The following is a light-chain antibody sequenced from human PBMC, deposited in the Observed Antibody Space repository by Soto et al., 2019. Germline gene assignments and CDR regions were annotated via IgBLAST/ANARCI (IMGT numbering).Light chain of an antibody. J-gene: IGKJ1*01. Sequence: IQMTQSPSTLSASVGDRVTITCRARQSIDNWLAWYQQKPGRAPHLLIYDASNLETGVQSRFSGSASGTEFTLTIGSLKPDDFATYYCQQYRSFPWTFGLGTKVDIK. CDR1: QSIDNW. V-gene: IGKV1-5*01. CDR2: DAS. CDR3: QQYRSFPWT.